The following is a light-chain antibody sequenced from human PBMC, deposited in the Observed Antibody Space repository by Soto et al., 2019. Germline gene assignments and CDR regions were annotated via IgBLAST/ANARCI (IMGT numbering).Light chain of an antibody. CDR3: QQRSNWPPFT. CDR2: DAS. Sequence: IAMKQSPATLSLYTGARATLSCLASQSVSNYLAWYQQKPGQAPRLLIYDASNRATDIPARFSGSGSGTDFTLTISSLEPEDFAVYYCQQRSNWPPFTFGQGTLLEIK. V-gene: IGKV3-11*01. CDR1: QSVSNY. J-gene: IGKJ5*01.